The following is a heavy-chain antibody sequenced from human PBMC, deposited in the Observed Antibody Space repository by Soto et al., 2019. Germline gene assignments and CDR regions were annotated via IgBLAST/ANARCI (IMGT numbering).Heavy chain of an antibody. V-gene: IGHV1-69*13. CDR2: IIPIFGTA. Sequence: ASVKVSCKASGGTFSSYAISWVRQAPGQGLEWMGGIIPIFGTANYAQKFQGRVTITADESTSTAYVELSSLRSEDTAVYYCARVSGYYDSSGYGLDYWGQGTLVTVSS. D-gene: IGHD3-22*01. CDR1: GGTFSSYA. CDR3: ARVSGYYDSSGYGLDY. J-gene: IGHJ4*02.